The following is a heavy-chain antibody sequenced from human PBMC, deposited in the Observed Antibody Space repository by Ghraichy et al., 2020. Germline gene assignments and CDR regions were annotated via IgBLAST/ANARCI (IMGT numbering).Heavy chain of an antibody. J-gene: IGHJ5*02. V-gene: IGHV4-39*01. CDR2: IYYSGST. Sequence: SETLSLTCTVSGGSISSSSYYWGWIRQPPGKGLEWIGSIYYSGSTYYNPSLKSRVTISVDTSKNQFSLKLSSVTAADTAVYYCASGITMIPFDPWGQGTLVTVSS. CDR1: GGSISSSSYY. D-gene: IGHD3-22*01. CDR3: ASGITMIPFDP.